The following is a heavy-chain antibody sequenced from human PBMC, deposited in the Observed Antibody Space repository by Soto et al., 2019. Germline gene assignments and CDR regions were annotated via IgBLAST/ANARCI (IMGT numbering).Heavy chain of an antibody. CDR3: AREDYGDYYYGMDV. J-gene: IGHJ6*02. V-gene: IGHV4-31*03. D-gene: IGHD4-17*01. CDR2: IYYSGST. Sequence: QVQLQESGPGLVKPSQTLSLTCTVSGGSISSGGYYWSWIRQHPGKGLEWIWYIYYSGSTYYNPSLRSRVNISVDTSKNQFSLKLSSVTAADTAVYYCAREDYGDYYYGMDVWGQGTTVTVSS. CDR1: GGSISSGGYY.